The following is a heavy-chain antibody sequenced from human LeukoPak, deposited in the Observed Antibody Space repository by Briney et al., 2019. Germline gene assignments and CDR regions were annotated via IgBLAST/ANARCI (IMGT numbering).Heavy chain of an antibody. V-gene: IGHV3-20*01. D-gene: IGHD1-26*01. Sequence: PGGFLRLSCAASGFTFDDYGMSWVRQAPGKGLEWVSGINWNGGSTGYADSVKGRFTISRDNAKNSLYLQMNSLRAEDTALYHCARGMGATFVAWFDPWGQGTLVTVSS. J-gene: IGHJ5*02. CDR3: ARGMGATFVAWFDP. CDR2: INWNGGST. CDR1: GFTFDDYG.